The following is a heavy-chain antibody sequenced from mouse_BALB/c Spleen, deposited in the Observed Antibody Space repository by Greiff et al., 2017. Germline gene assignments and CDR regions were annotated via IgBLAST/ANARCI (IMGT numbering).Heavy chain of an antibody. D-gene: IGHD1-1*02. V-gene: IGHV5-9-4*01. CDR1: GFTFSSYA. Sequence: EVQLQESGGGLVKPGGSLKLSCAASGFTFSSYAMSWVRQSPEKRLEWVAEISSGGSYTYYPDTVTGRFTISRDNAKNTLYLEMSSLRSEDTAMYYCARKGVYGPFAYWGQGTLVTVSA. CDR3: ARKGVYGPFAY. CDR2: ISSGGSYT. J-gene: IGHJ3*01.